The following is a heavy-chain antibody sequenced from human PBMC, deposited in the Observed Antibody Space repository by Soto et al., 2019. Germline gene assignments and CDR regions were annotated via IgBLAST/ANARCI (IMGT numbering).Heavy chain of an antibody. J-gene: IGHJ5*02. CDR2: ISSSSSTI. CDR3: ERDLDYDILTGYYNPSGADP. CDR1: GFTFSSYS. D-gene: IGHD3-9*01. V-gene: IGHV3-48*02. Sequence: GGSLRLSCAASGFTFSSYSMNWVRQAPGKGLEWVSYISSSSSTIYYADSVKGRFTISRDNAKNSLYLQMNSLRDEDTAVYYCERDLDYDILTGYYNPSGADPWGQGTLVTVSS.